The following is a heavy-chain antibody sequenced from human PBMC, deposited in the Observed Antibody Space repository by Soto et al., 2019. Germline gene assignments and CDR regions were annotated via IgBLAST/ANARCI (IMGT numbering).Heavy chain of an antibody. Sequence: TSVKVSCKASGYRYISYDINWVRQATGQGLEWMGWMNPNSGNTGYAQKFQGRVTMTRNTSISTAYMELSSLRSEDTAVYYCARGHIVGARPGNYWGQGTLVTVSS. CDR2: MNPNSGNT. J-gene: IGHJ4*02. V-gene: IGHV1-8*01. D-gene: IGHD1-26*01. CDR1: GYRYISYD. CDR3: ARGHIVGARPGNY.